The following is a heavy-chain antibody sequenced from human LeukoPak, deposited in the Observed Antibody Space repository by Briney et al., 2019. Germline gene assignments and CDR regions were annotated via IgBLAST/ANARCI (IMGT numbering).Heavy chain of an antibody. Sequence: GGSLRLSCAASGFTFSSYAMHWVRQAPGKGLEWVAVISYDGSNKYYADSVKGRFTISRDNSKNTLYLQMNSLRAEDTAVYYCARTYSGSYFDAFDIWGQGTMVTVSS. CDR2: ISYDGSNK. CDR3: ARTYSGSYFDAFDI. D-gene: IGHD1-26*01. J-gene: IGHJ3*02. V-gene: IGHV3-30-3*01. CDR1: GFTFSSYA.